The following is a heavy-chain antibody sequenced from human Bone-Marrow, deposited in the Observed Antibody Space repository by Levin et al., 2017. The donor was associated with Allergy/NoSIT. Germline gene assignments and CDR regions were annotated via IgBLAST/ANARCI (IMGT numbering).Heavy chain of an antibody. CDR1: GYTFTSYA. J-gene: IGHJ1*01. Sequence: GESLKISCKASGYTFTSYAMNWVRQAPGQGLEWMGWINTNTGNPTYAQGFTGRFVFSLDTSVSTAYLQISSLKAEDTAVYYCARAYCSSTSCYAEYFQHWGQGTLVTVSS. CDR3: ARAYCSSTSCYAEYFQH. V-gene: IGHV7-4-1*02. D-gene: IGHD2-2*01. CDR2: INTNTGNP.